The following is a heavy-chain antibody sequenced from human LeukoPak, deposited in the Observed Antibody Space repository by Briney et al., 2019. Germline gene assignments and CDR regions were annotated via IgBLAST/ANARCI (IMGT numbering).Heavy chain of an antibody. D-gene: IGHD4-17*01. CDR3: ARLGTTVTTGGYWFDP. CDR1: GGSISSHY. V-gene: IGHV4-59*08. CDR2: IYYTGST. J-gene: IGHJ5*02. Sequence: SETLSLTCTVSGGSISSHYWTWIRQPPGKGLEWIGYIYYTGSTNFIPSLKSRVTISIDTSNNHFSLKLTSVTAADTAVYYCARLGTTVTTGGYWFDPWGQGVLVTVSS.